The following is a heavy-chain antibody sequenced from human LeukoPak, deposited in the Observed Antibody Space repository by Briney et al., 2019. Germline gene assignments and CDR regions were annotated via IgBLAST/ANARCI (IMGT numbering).Heavy chain of an antibody. J-gene: IGHJ5*02. Sequence: SSETLSLTCTVSGGSISSYYWSWIRQPAGKGLEWIGRIYTSGSTNYNPSLKSRVTISVDTSKNQFSLKLSSVTAADTAVYYCARVQRSYYGSGSYLVWFDPWGQGTLVTVSS. CDR1: GGSISSYY. CDR2: IYTSGST. D-gene: IGHD3-10*01. CDR3: ARVQRSYYGSGSYLVWFDP. V-gene: IGHV4-4*07.